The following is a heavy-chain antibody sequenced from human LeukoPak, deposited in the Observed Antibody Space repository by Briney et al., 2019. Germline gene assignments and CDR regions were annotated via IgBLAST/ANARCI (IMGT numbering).Heavy chain of an antibody. D-gene: IGHD4-17*01. CDR1: GGSFSGYY. Sequence: SETLSLTCAAYGGSFSGYYWSWIRQPPGKGLEWIGEINHSGSTNYNPSLKSRVTISVDTSKNQFSLKLSSVTAADTAVYYCARAPRYGDLDYWGQGTLVTVSS. J-gene: IGHJ4*02. CDR3: ARAPRYGDLDY. CDR2: INHSGST. V-gene: IGHV4-34*01.